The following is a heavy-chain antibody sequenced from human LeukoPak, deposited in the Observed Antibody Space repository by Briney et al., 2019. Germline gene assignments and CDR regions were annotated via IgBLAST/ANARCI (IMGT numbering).Heavy chain of an antibody. CDR2: INHSGST. J-gene: IGHJ6*02. D-gene: IGHD1-26*01. CDR3: ARFPGRGFGMDV. CDR1: GGSVSSGSYY. Sequence: PSETLSLTCTVSGGSVSSGSYYWSWIRQPPGKGLEWIGEINHSGSTNYNPSLKSRVTISVDTSKNQFSLKLSSVTAADTAVYYCARFPGRGFGMDVWGQGTTVTVSS. V-gene: IGHV4-61*01.